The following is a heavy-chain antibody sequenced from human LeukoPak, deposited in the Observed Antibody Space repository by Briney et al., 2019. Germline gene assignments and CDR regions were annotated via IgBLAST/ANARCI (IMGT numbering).Heavy chain of an antibody. V-gene: IGHV1-69*05. CDR2: IIPIFGTA. CDR3: ARGSGSYKDEDYYYYYYMDV. Sequence: SVKVSCKASGGTFSSYAISWVRQAPGQGLEWMGGIIPIFGTANYAQKFQGRVTMTRDTSTSTVYMELSSLRSEDTAVYYCARGSGSYKDEDYYYYYYMDVWGKGTTVTISS. J-gene: IGHJ6*03. CDR1: GGTFSSYA. D-gene: IGHD3-10*01.